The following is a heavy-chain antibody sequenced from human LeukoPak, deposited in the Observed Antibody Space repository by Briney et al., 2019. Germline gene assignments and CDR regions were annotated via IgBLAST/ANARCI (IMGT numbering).Heavy chain of an antibody. V-gene: IGHV4-34*01. CDR1: GGSFNGDY. CDR2: INRSGST. Sequence: SETLSLTCAVYGGSFNGDYWSWVRQPPGKGLEWIAEINRSGSTNYNPSLKSRIAISMDTSKNQFSLRLSSVTAADTAVYYCARGVGATEGYWGQGTLVTVSS. J-gene: IGHJ4*02. CDR3: ARGVGATEGY. D-gene: IGHD1-26*01.